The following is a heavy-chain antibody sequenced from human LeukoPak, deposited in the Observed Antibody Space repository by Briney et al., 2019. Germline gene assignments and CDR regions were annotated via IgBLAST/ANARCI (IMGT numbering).Heavy chain of an antibody. CDR1: VYTFTGYY. Sequence: ASVKVSCKASVYTFTGYYMHWVRQAPGQGLEWMGWINPNSGGTNYAQKFQGRVTMTRDSSISTAYMELSRLRSDDTAVYYCARPYSSSWYYFDYWGQGTLVTVSS. J-gene: IGHJ4*02. V-gene: IGHV1-2*02. CDR2: INPNSGGT. D-gene: IGHD6-13*01. CDR3: ARPYSSSWYYFDY.